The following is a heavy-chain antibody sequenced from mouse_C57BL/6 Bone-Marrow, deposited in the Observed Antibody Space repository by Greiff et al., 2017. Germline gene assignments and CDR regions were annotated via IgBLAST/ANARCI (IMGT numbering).Heavy chain of an antibody. D-gene: IGHD1-1*01. CDR2: INPNYGTT. CDR1: GYSFTDYN. Sequence: VQLKESGPELVKPGASVKISCKASGYSFTDYNMNWVKQSNGKSLEWIGVINPNYGTTSYNQKFKGKATLTVDQSSSTAYMQLNSLTSEDSAVYYWAREKFITTVGPRGDYWGQGTTLTVSS. J-gene: IGHJ2*01. V-gene: IGHV1-39*01. CDR3: AREKFITTVGPRGDY.